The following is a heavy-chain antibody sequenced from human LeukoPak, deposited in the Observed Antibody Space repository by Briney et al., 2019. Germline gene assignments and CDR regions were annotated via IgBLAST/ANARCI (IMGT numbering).Heavy chain of an antibody. V-gene: IGHV4-59*01. Sequence: SETLSLTCTVSGGSISSYYWNWIRQPPGKGLEWMAYIYYSWSTNYNPSLKSRVTISIDTSKNQFSLKLCSVTAADTAVYYGARDRSGSTYYRFWFDPWGQGTLVTVSS. D-gene: IGHD1-26*01. CDR1: GGSISSYY. J-gene: IGHJ5*02. CDR3: ARDRSGSTYYRFWFDP. CDR2: IYYSWST.